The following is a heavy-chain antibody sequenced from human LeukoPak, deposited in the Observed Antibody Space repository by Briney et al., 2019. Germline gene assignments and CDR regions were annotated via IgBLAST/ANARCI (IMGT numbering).Heavy chain of an antibody. CDR1: GGSISSSNYH. Sequence: PSETLSLTCTVSGGSISSSNYHWGWVRQAPGKGLEWVSDISGSGVTTYYADSVKGRCTISRDNSKNTLYLQMNSLRAEDTALYYCAKGGGLFDPWGQGTLVTVSS. V-gene: IGHV3-23*01. CDR2: ISGSGVTT. CDR3: AKGGGLFDP. J-gene: IGHJ5*02. D-gene: IGHD3-16*01.